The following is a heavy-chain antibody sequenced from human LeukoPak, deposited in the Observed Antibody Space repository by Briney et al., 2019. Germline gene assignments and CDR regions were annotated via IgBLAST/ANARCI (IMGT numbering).Heavy chain of an antibody. CDR1: GFTLSSYG. D-gene: IGHD3-16*01. CDR2: IWYDGSNK. Sequence: GGSLILSCAASGFTLSSYGMHWVRQAPGKGLEWVAVIWYDGSNKYYADSVKGRFTISRDNSKNTLYLQMNSLRAEDAAVYYCAKIGGAFDYWGQGTLVTVSS. J-gene: IGHJ4*02. V-gene: IGHV3-33*06. CDR3: AKIGGAFDY.